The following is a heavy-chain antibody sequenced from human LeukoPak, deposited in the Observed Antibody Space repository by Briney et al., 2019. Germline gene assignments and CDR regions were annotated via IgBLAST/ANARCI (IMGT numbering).Heavy chain of an antibody. CDR1: GFTFSNYP. CDR3: AREALGGGGY. Sequence: TGGSLRLSCAASGFTFSNYPMNWVRQAPGKGLEWVSTISISGGSTFFADSVKGRFTISRDNSKNTLYLQMNSLRAEDTAVYHCAREALGGGGYWGQGTLVTVSS. J-gene: IGHJ4*02. D-gene: IGHD3-10*01. CDR2: ISISGGST. V-gene: IGHV3-23*01.